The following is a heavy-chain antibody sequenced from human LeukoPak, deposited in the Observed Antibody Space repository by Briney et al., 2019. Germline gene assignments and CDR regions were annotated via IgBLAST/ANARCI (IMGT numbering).Heavy chain of an antibody. CDR3: AKDYDYGGVNWFDP. V-gene: IGHV3-30*02. J-gene: IGHJ5*02. Sequence: GGSLRLSCAASGFTFSSYGMHWVRQAPGKGLEWVAFIRYDGSNKYYADSVKGRFTISRDNSKNTLYLQTNSLRAEDTAGYYCAKDYDYGGVNWFDPWGQGTLVIVSS. D-gene: IGHD4-23*01. CDR2: IRYDGSNK. CDR1: GFTFSSYG.